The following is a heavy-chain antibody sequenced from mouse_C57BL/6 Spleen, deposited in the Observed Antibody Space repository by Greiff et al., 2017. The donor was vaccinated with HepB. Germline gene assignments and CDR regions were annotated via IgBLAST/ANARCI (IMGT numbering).Heavy chain of an antibody. J-gene: IGHJ4*01. CDR1: GFTFSSYG. Sequence: DVQLQESGGDLVKPGGSLKLSCAASGFTFSSYGMSWVRQTPDKRLEWVATISSGGSYTYYPDSVKGRFTISRDNAKNTLYLQMSSLKSEDTAMYYCARRGTGAMDYWGQGPSVTVSS. D-gene: IGHD3-3*01. CDR2: ISSGGSYT. V-gene: IGHV5-6*01. CDR3: ARRGTGAMDY.